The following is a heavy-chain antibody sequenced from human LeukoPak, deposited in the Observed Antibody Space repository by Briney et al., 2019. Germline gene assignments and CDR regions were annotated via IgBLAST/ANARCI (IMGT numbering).Heavy chain of an antibody. J-gene: IGHJ4*02. CDR3: ATYSSSWYYFDY. Sequence: GESLKISRKGFGYSFPRFWLGLVRQMPGKGLGWVGSIYPGDSDTRHSPSFQGQVTISDDKSISIAYLQWSSLKASDTVMYYCATYSSSWYYFDYWGQGTLVTVSS. V-gene: IGHV5-51*01. CDR2: IYPGDSDT. D-gene: IGHD6-13*01. CDR1: GYSFPRFW.